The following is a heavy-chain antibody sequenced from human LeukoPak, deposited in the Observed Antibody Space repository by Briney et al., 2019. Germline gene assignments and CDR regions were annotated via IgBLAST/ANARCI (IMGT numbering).Heavy chain of an antibody. CDR3: ARDTKVVVPAAMWGFVANFDH. CDR1: GFTFSNYA. V-gene: IGHV3-30*04. D-gene: IGHD2-2*01. Sequence: QPGGSLRLSCAASGFTFSNYAMHWVRQAPGKGLEWVAVISYDGSNKYYADSVKGRFTISRDTAKNTLYLQMHSLRADDTAVLSCARDTKVVVPAAMWGFVANFDHWGQGTLLTVSS. J-gene: IGHJ4*02. CDR2: ISYDGSNK.